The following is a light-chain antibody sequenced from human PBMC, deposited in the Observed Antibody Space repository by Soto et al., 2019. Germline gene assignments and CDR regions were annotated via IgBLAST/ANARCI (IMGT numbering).Light chain of an antibody. J-gene: IGLJ2*01. Sequence: QSVLTQPPSASGSPGQSVTISCTGTSSDVGGYNYVSWYQQHPGKAPKVMIYEVSKRPSGVPDRFSGSKSGNTASLTVSGLQAEDEADYYCSSYGGRDDVDVVFGGGTKVTVL. CDR1: SSDVGGYNY. CDR3: SSYGGRDDVDVV. V-gene: IGLV2-8*01. CDR2: EVS.